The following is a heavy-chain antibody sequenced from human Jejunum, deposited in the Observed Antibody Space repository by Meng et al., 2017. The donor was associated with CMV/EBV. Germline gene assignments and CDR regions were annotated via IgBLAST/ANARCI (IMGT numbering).Heavy chain of an antibody. V-gene: IGHV4-4*02. CDR3: GRDQGRELINH. J-gene: IGHJ4*02. CDR2: VYHRGDT. Sequence: VHRQGSGPGLGKPSGTLSLTCTVSGDSISSDIWWSWVRQPPGKGLEWIGEVYHRGDTNYNPSLKSRVDISVDKSKNQFYLSLFSVTAADTAVYYCGRDQGRELINHWGQGTLVTVSS. CDR1: GDSISSDIW. D-gene: IGHD1-7*01.